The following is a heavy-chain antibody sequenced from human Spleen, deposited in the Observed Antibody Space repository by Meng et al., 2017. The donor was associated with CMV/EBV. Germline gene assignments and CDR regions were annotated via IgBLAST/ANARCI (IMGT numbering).Heavy chain of an antibody. D-gene: IGHD6-19*01. Sequence: SGGSVNRNSSSWNWIRQPPGKGLEWIGYIYYSGSTNYNPSLKSRVTISVDTSKNQFSLKLSSVTAADTAVYYCARAPGIAVAGWYFDLWGRDTLVTVSS. CDR2: IYYSGST. CDR1: GGSVNRNSSS. V-gene: IGHV4-61*01. CDR3: ARAPGIAVAGWYFDL. J-gene: IGHJ2*01.